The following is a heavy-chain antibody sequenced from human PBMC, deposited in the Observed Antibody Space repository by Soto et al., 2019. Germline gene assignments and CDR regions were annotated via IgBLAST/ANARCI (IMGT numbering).Heavy chain of an antibody. Sequence: VASVKVSCKASVGTFSSYAISWVRQAPGQGLEWMGGIIPIFGTANYAQKFQGRVTITADESTSTDYMELSSLRSEDTAVYYCARSGLDCGGDCYSHWFDPWGQGTLVTVSS. CDR2: IIPIFGTA. V-gene: IGHV1-69*13. J-gene: IGHJ5*02. CDR3: ARSGLDCGGDCYSHWFDP. D-gene: IGHD2-21*02. CDR1: VGTFSSYA.